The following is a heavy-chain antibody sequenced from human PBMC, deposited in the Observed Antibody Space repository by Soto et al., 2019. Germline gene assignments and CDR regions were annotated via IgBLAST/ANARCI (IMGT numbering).Heavy chain of an antibody. Sequence: PSETLSLTCTVSGGSISSYYWSWIRQPPGKGLEWIGYIYYSGSTNYNPSLKSRVTISVGTSKNQFSLKLSSVTAADTAVYYCARHVYDILSGYYKALVPSAFDFWGQGTMVTVSS. D-gene: IGHD3-9*01. CDR3: ARHVYDILSGYYKALVPSAFDF. V-gene: IGHV4-59*08. J-gene: IGHJ3*01. CDR2: IYYSGST. CDR1: GGSISSYY.